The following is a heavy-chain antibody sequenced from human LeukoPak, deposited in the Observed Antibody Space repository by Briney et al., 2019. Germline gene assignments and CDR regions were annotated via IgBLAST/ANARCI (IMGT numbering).Heavy chain of an antibody. J-gene: IGHJ6*03. CDR2: IKQGGSEK. V-gene: IGHV3-7*01. D-gene: IGHD3-22*01. CDR3: ARDHRANRSYDSSGYYYYYMDV. CDR1: GFIFSSHW. Sequence: GGSLRLSCAASGFIFSSHWMTWVRQAPGKGLEFVASIKQGGSEKYYADSVKGRFTVSRDNAKNSPYLQMNSLRAEDTAVYYCARDHRANRSYDSSGYYYYYMDVWGKGTTVTVSS.